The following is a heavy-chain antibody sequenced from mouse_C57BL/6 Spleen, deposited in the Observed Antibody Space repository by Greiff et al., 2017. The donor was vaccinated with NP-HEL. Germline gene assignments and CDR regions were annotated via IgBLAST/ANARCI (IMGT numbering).Heavy chain of an antibody. V-gene: IGHV1-82*01. CDR1: GYAFSSSW. J-gene: IGHJ1*03. Sequence: VQLQESGPELVKPGASVKISCKASGYAFSSSWMNWVKQRPGKGLEWIGRIYPGDGDTNYNGKFKGKATLTADKSSSTAYMQLSSLTSEDSAVYFCARSQLRYFDVWGTGTTVTVSS. D-gene: IGHD1-1*01. CDR2: IYPGDGDT. CDR3: ARSQLRYFDV.